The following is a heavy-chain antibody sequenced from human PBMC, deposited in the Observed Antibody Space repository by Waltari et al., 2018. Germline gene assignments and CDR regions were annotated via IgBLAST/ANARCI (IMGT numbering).Heavy chain of an antibody. J-gene: IGHJ3*02. CDR1: GGAISSHY. V-gene: IGHV4-59*11. CDR3: ASGEYSCYDGAFDI. D-gene: IGHD5-12*01. CDR2: IYYSGST. Sequence: QVQLQESGPGLVKPSETLSLTCTVSGGAISSHYWSWIRQPPGKGLEWIGYIYYSGSTNYNPSLKSRVTISVDPSKNQFARKLSSVTAADTAVYYCASGEYSCYDGAFDIWGQGTMVTVSS.